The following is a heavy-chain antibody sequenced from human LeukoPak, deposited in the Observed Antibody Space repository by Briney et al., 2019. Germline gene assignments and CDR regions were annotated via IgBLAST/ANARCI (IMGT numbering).Heavy chain of an antibody. Sequence: GASVTVSCKASGYTFTGNFMHWVRQAPGQGPEWMGRVNPNSGGTHYAQKFQDRVTMTRDTSISTVYMELSSLRSDDTAVYYCARDAVPGRAEYYFDYWGPGTLVTVSS. D-gene: IGHD6-19*01. CDR3: ARDAVPGRAEYYFDY. J-gene: IGHJ4*02. V-gene: IGHV1-2*06. CDR2: VNPNSGGT. CDR1: GYTFTGNF.